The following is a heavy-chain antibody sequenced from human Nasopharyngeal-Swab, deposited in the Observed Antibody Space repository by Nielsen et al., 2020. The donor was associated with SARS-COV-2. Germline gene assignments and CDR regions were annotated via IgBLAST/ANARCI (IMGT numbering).Heavy chain of an antibody. CDR2: ISSSGDYI. Sequence: EGSLRLSCAASGFTINIYTMNWVRQAPGKGLEWVSAISSSGDYIYHAASVKGRFTISRDNAKNSLYLQMNSLRAEDTAVYYCTRDTPAMFAYWGQGTLVTVSS. CDR1: GFTINIYT. CDR3: TRDTPAMFAY. J-gene: IGHJ4*02. V-gene: IGHV3-21*01.